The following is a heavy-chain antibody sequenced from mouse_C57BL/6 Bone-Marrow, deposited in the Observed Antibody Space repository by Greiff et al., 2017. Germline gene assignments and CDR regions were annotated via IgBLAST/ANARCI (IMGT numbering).Heavy chain of an antibody. CDR3: ARQEYGSSYGYFDY. J-gene: IGHJ2*01. V-gene: IGHV1-4*01. CDR1: GYTFTSYT. Sequence: VQLQQSGAELARPGASVKMSCKASGYTFTSYTMHWVKQRPGQGLEWIGYINPSSGYTKYNQKFKDKATLTADKSTSTAYMQLSSLTSEYSAVDYCARQEYGSSYGYFDYWGQGTTRTVSS. D-gene: IGHD1-1*01. CDR2: INPSSGYT.